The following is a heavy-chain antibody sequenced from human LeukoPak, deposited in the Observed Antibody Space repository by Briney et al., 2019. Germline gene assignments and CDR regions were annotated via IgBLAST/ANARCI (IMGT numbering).Heavy chain of an antibody. CDR3: TPNEGTLYDFWSGYSG. J-gene: IGHJ4*02. V-gene: IGHV3-15*07. CDR2: IKSKTDGGTT. CDR1: GFTFSNAW. Sequence: PGGSLRLSCAASGFTFSNAWMNWVRQAPGKGLEWVGRIKSKTDGGTTDYAAPVKGRLTISRDDSKNMLYLQMNSLKTEDTAVYYCTPNEGTLYDFWSGYSGWGQGTLVTVSS. D-gene: IGHD3-3*01.